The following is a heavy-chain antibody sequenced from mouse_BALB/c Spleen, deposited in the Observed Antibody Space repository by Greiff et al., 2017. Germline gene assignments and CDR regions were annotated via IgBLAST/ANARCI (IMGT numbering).Heavy chain of an antibody. V-gene: IGHV5-17*02. Sequence: EVQVVESGGGLVQPGGSRKLSCAASGFTFSSFGMHWVRQAPEKGLEWVAYISSGSSTIYYADTVKGRFTISRDNPKNTLFLQMTSLRSEDTAMYYCARWGYYGNYGGFAYWGQGTLVTVSA. J-gene: IGHJ3*01. CDR2: ISSGSSTI. CDR1: GFTFSSFG. CDR3: ARWGYYGNYGGFAY. D-gene: IGHD2-1*01.